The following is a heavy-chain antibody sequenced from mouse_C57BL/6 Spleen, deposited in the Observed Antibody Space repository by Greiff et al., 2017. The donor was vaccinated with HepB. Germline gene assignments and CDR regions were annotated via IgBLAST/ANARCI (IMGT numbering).Heavy chain of an antibody. J-gene: IGHJ4*01. CDR3: TREGDYYGSSYDYAMDY. D-gene: IGHD1-1*01. CDR1: GFTFSSYA. Sequence: EVQVVESGEGLVKPGGSLKLSCAASGFTFSSYAMSWVRQTPEKRLEWVAYISSGGDYIYYADTVKGRFTISRDNARNTLYLQMSSLKSEDTAMYYCTREGDYYGSSYDYAMDYWGQGTSVTVSS. V-gene: IGHV5-9-1*02. CDR2: ISSGGDYI.